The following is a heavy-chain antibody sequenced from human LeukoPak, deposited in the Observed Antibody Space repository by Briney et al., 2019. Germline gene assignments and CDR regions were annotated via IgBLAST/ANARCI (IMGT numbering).Heavy chain of an antibody. V-gene: IGHV4-30-2*01. CDR2: IYHSGST. J-gene: IGHJ6*02. D-gene: IGHD1-1*01. CDR1: GVSFSGYS. Sequence: SETLSLTCAVYGVSFSGYSWSWIRQPPGKGLEWIGYIYHSGSTYYNPSLKSRVTISVDRSKNQFSLKLSSVTAADTAVYYCARVSRQRNYGMDVWGQGTTVTVSS. CDR3: ARVSRQRNYGMDV.